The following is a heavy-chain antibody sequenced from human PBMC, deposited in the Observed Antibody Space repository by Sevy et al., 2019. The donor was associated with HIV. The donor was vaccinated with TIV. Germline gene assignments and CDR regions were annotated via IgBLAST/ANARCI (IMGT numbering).Heavy chain of an antibody. CDR1: GGSISSYY. D-gene: IGHD2-15*01. CDR3: AGEILRKISAGWFDP. CDR2: IYYSGGT. Sequence: SETLSLTCTVSGGSISSYYWSWIRQPPGKGLEWIGYIYYSGGTNYNPSLKSRVTIAVDTSKNQFSLKLSSVTAADTAVYYCAGEILRKISAGWFDPWGQGTLVTVSS. J-gene: IGHJ5*02. V-gene: IGHV4-59*01.